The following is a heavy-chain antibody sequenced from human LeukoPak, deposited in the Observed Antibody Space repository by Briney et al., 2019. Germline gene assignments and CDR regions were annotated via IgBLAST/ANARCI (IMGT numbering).Heavy chain of an antibody. D-gene: IGHD2-15*01. CDR1: GYTFTGYY. CDR3: ARDCSGGSCYPGYDY. CDR2: INPNSGGT. J-gene: IGHJ4*02. Sequence: ASVKVSCKASGYTFTGYYMHWVRQAPGQGLEWMGRINPNSGGTNYAQKFQGRVTMTRDTSISTAYMELSRLRSDDTAVYYCARDCSGGSCYPGYDYWGQGTLVTVSS. V-gene: IGHV1-2*06.